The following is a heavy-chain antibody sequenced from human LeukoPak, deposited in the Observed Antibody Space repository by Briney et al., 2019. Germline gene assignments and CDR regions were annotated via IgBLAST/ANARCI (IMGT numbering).Heavy chain of an antibody. CDR2: MYYGGSS. CDR1: GGSVSHYY. D-gene: IGHD1-1*01. J-gene: IGHJ4*02. Sequence: SETLSLTCNVSGGSVSHYYWSWIRRPPGKGLEWIGYMYYGGSSNYNPSLKSRVTISIDTSKNQFSLKLNSVTAADTAVYYCAGPTYMSATGYFDYWGQGILVTVSS. V-gene: IGHV4-59*02. CDR3: AGPTYMSATGYFDY.